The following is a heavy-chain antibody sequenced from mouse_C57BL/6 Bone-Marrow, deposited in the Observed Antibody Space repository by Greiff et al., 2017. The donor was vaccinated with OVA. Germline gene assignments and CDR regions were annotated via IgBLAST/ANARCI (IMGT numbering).Heavy chain of an antibody. CDR3: ARQGT. J-gene: IGHJ3*01. CDR1: GFTFSSYG. D-gene: IGHD3-3*01. Sequence: EVMLVESGGDLVKPGGSLKLSCAASGFTFSSYGMSWVRQTPDKRLEWVATMSSGGSYTYYPDSVKGRFTISRDNAKNTLYLQMSSLKSEDTAMYYCARQGTRGQGTLVTVSA. V-gene: IGHV5-6*02. CDR2: MSSGGSYT.